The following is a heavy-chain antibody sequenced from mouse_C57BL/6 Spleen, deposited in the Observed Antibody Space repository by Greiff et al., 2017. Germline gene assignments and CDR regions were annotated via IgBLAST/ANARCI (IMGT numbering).Heavy chain of an antibody. CDR2: IYPRSGNT. D-gene: IGHD1-1*01. CDR3: ARDYYYGSSYYFDY. V-gene: IGHV1-81*01. CDR1: GYTFTSYG. J-gene: IGHJ2*01. Sequence: VQLQQSGAELARPGASVKLSCKASGYTFTSYGISWVKQRTGQGLEWIGEIYPRSGNTYYNEKFKGKATLTAGKSSSTAYMELRSLTSEDSAVYFCARDYYYGSSYYFDYWGQGTTLTVSS.